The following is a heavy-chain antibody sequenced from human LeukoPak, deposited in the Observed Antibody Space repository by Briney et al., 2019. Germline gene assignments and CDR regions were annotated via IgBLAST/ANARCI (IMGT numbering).Heavy chain of an antibody. D-gene: IGHD2-15*01. Sequence: SETLSLTCTVSGGSIRSYYWSWIRQPPGKGLEWIGYIYYSGSTNYNPSLKSRVTISVDTSKNQFSLKLSSVTAADTAVYYCAGGYCSGGSCYLYFQHWGQGTLVTVSS. V-gene: IGHV4-59*01. CDR3: AGGYCSGGSCYLYFQH. J-gene: IGHJ1*01. CDR2: IYYSGST. CDR1: GGSIRSYY.